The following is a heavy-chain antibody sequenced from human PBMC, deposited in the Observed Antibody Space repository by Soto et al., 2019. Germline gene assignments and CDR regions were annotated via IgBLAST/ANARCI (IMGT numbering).Heavy chain of an antibody. Sequence: LSETLSLTCTVSGHSIADSYCSWIRQSPGKRLEWIGYISLSGTTNYNPSLKSRVTMSVDTSKNEFSLKLSSVTAADTAIYYCARVPDRWGQGTLVTVSS. D-gene: IGHD2-2*01. V-gene: IGHV4-59*01. CDR3: ARVPDR. CDR1: GHSIADSY. CDR2: ISLSGTT. J-gene: IGHJ5*02.